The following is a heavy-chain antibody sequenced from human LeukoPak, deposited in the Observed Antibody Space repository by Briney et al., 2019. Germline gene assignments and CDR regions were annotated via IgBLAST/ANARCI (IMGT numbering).Heavy chain of an antibody. CDR2: FIPTYGAT. D-gene: IGHD3-22*01. CDR1: GGTLSNSA. V-gene: IGHV1-69*13. Sequence: SVNVSCKASGGTLSNSAISWVRQAPGQGLEWMGQFIPTYGATNYAHRFEDRVTLTSDESTSTVSMELGSLRSDDTAMYYCARESRLFDSGGYSVFAAFDIWGQGTLVTVSS. J-gene: IGHJ3*02. CDR3: ARESRLFDSGGYSVFAAFDI.